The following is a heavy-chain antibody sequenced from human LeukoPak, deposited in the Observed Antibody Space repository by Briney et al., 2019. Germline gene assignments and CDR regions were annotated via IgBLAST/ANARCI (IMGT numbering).Heavy chain of an antibody. J-gene: IGHJ4*02. D-gene: IGHD1-1*01. CDR2: TYYRSKWYN. CDR3: ARSVPSELDKDFDY. Sequence: SQTLSLTCAISGDSVSSNSAAWNWIRQSPSRGLEWLGRTYYRSKWYNGYAVSVKSRITINPDTSKNQFSLQLNSVTPEDTAVYYCARSVPSELDKDFDYWGQGTLVTVSS. V-gene: IGHV6-1*01. CDR1: GDSVSSNSAA.